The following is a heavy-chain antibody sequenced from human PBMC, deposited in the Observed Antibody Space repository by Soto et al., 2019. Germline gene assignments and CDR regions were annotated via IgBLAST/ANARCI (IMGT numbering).Heavy chain of an antibody. D-gene: IGHD2-15*01. CDR3: VRWGWSNVFDV. CDR2: IWYDGSNK. J-gene: IGHJ3*01. CDR1: GFTFRTHG. V-gene: IGHV3-33*01. Sequence: GGSLRLSCAASGFTFRTHGIHWVRQAPGKGLEWVSVIWYDGSNKYYADSVEGRYFISRDNSKDMVYLQMNSLRAEDTAVYYCVRWGWSNVFDVWGQGTMVTVSS.